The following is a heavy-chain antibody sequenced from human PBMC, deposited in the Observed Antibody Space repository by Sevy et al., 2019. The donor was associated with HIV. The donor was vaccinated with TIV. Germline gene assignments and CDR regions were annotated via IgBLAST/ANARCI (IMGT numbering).Heavy chain of an antibody. CDR2: FDPEDGET. Sequence: ASVKVSCKVSGYTLSQLSMHWVRQAPGKGLEWVGSFDPEDGETLYAQKLQDRVTMTEDTSIDTAYMELNSLRSEDTAVYYCATTKDYYESSGCPFDYWGQGTLVTVSS. J-gene: IGHJ4*02. CDR1: GYTLSQLS. D-gene: IGHD3-22*01. CDR3: ATTKDYYESSGCPFDY. V-gene: IGHV1-24*01.